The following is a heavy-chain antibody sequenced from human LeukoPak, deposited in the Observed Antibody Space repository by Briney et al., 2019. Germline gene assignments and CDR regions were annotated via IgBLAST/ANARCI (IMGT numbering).Heavy chain of an antibody. V-gene: IGHV3-20*04. CDR2: INWNGGST. J-gene: IGHJ6*02. CDR1: GFTFDDYG. CDR3: ARSTELYPEDV. Sequence: GGSLRLSCAASGFTFDDYGMSWVRQAPGKGLEWVSGINWNGGSTGYADSVKGRFTISRDNAKNSLYLQMSSLRAEDTALYYCARSTELYPEDVWGQGTTVTVSS. D-gene: IGHD3-3*01.